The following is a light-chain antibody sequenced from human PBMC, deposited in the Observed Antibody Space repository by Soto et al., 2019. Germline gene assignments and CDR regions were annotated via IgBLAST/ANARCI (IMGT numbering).Light chain of an antibody. CDR3: QQRSNWPEIT. V-gene: IGKV3-11*01. J-gene: IGKJ5*01. CDR2: DAS. Sequence: EIVLTQSPATLSLSPGERATLSCRASQSVSSYLAWYQQKPGQAPRLLIYDASNRATGIPARFSGGGSGTDFTLTISSLEPEDFAVYYCQQRSNWPEITFGQGTRLEMK. CDR1: QSVSSY.